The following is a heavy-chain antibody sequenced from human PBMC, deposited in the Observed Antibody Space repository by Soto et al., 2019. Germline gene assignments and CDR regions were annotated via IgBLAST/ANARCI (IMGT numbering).Heavy chain of an antibody. CDR1: GFTFRSYS. CDR2: ISSSSSYI. D-gene: IGHD6-19*01. J-gene: IGHJ3*02. CDR3: ARPEGWLGGAFDI. Sequence: EVQLVESGGGLVKPGGSLRLSCAASGFTFRSYSMNWVRQAPGKGLEWVSSISSSSSYIYYADSVKGRFTISRDNAKNSLYLQMNSLRAEDTAVYYCARPEGWLGGAFDIWGQGTMVTVSS. V-gene: IGHV3-21*01.